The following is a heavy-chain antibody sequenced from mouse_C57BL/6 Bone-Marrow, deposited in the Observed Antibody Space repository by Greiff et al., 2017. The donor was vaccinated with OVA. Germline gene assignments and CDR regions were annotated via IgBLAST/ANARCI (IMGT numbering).Heavy chain of an antibody. CDR3: ARRWGGYYPYAMDY. V-gene: IGHV5-17*01. J-gene: IGHJ4*01. Sequence: EVKVVESGGGLVKPGGSLKLSCAASGFTFSDYGMHWVRQAPEKGLEWVAYISSGSSTIYYADTVKGRFTISRDNAKNTLFLQMTSLRSEDTAMYYCARRWGGYYPYAMDYWGQGTSVTVSS. D-gene: IGHD2-3*01. CDR1: GFTFSDYG. CDR2: ISSGSSTI.